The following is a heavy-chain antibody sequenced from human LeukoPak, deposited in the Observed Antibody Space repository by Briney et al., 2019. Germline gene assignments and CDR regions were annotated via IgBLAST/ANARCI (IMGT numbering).Heavy chain of an antibody. J-gene: IGHJ4*02. D-gene: IGHD5-24*01. CDR3: AKETQRWLQFLPDY. V-gene: IGHV3-23*01. CDR1: GFTFSSYA. Sequence: PTGGSLRLSCAASGFTFSSYAMSGVRQAPGKGLEWVSVISGSGGSTHYADSVKGRFTISRDNSKNTLYLQMNSLRAEDTAVYYCAKETQRWLQFLPDYWGQGTLVTVSS. CDR2: ISGSGGST.